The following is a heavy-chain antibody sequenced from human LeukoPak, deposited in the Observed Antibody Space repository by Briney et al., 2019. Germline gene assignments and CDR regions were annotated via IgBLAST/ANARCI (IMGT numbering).Heavy chain of an antibody. CDR3: ARDVYYGSGSYFFDY. CDR1: GFTFSDYY. J-gene: IGHJ4*02. V-gene: IGHV3-11*05. D-gene: IGHD3-10*01. Sequence: GGSLRLSCAASGFTFSDYYMAWIRQAPGKGLEWVSYISSSSSYTNYADSVKGRFSISRDNAENSLYLQMNSLRAEDTAVYYCARDVYYGSGSYFFDYWGQGTLVTVSS. CDR2: ISSSSSYT.